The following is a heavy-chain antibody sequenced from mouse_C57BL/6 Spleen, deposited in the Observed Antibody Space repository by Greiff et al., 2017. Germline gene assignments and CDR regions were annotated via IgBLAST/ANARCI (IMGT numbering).Heavy chain of an antibody. J-gene: IGHJ3*01. CDR2: ISDGGSYT. CDR1: GFTFSSYA. D-gene: IGHD2-4*01. Sequence: EVKVVESGGGLAKPGGSLKLSCAASGFTFSSYAMSWVRQTPEKRLEWVATISDGGSYTYYPDNVKGRFTISRDNAKNNLYLQMSHLKSEDTAMYYCARSTMITTGAWFAYWGQGTLVTVSA. CDR3: ARSTMITTGAWFAY. V-gene: IGHV5-4*03.